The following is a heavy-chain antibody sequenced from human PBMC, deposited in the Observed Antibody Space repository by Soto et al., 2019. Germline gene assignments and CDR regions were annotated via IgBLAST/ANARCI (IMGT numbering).Heavy chain of an antibody. V-gene: IGHV3-33*01. CDR1: GFTFSSYG. D-gene: IGHD6-13*01. CDR2: IWYDGSNK. J-gene: IGHJ5*02. Sequence: GGSLRLSCAASGFTFSSYGMHWVRQASGKGLEWVAVIWYDGSNKYYADSVKGRFTISRDNSKNTLYLQMNSLRAEDTAVYYCARDTPNRGYSSSWFDPWGQGTLVTVSS. CDR3: ARDTPNRGYSSSWFDP.